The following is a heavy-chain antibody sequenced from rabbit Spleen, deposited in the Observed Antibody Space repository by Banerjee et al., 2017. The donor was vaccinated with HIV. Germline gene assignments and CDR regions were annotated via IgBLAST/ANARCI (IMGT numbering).Heavy chain of an antibody. V-gene: IGHV1S40*01. CDR3: ARDTSSGWGIVSFYFSL. CDR1: GFSFSSVHW. D-gene: IGHD4-1*01. J-gene: IGHJ4*01. CDR2: TYAGSTGTI. Sequence: QSLEESGGDLVKPGASLTLTCTASGFSFSSVHWIYWVRQAPGKGLEWIGTTYAGSTGTIDYASWAKGRFTISRTSSTTVTLQMTSLTAADTATYFCARDTSSGWGIVSFYFSLWGQGTLVTV.